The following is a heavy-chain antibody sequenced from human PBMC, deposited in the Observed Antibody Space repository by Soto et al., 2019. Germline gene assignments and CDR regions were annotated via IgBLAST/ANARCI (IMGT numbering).Heavy chain of an antibody. CDR2: ISRGSSYI. J-gene: IGHJ4*02. Sequence: GGSLRLSCATSGFTFRTYSMNWVRQAPGKGPEWVSSISRGSSYIYYADSVKGRFAISRDDAQNSLHLQMNSLRVEDTAVYYCARDDRISSDTGYFFEHWGQGTLVTVSS. CDR3: ARDDRISSDTGYFFEH. D-gene: IGHD2-21*01. CDR1: GFTFRTYS. V-gene: IGHV3-21*06.